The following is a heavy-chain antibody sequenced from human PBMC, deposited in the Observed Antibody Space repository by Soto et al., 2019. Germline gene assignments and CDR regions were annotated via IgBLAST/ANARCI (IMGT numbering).Heavy chain of an antibody. V-gene: IGHV4-31*03. J-gene: IGHJ5*02. CDR2: IYYSGST. Sequence: QVQLQESGPGLVKPSQTLSLTCTVSGGSISSGGYYWSWIRQHPGKGLEWIGYIYYSGSTYYNPXLKGRXTISVDTSKNXXSXKXSSVTAADTAVYYCARELEYCSGGSCYYLGTGWFDPWGQGTLVTVSS. CDR3: ARELEYCSGGSCYYLGTGWFDP. CDR1: GGSISSGGYY. D-gene: IGHD2-15*01.